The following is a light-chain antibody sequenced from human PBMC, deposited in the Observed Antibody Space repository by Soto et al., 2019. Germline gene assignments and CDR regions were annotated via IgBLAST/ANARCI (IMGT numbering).Light chain of an antibody. Sequence: EIVMTQSPATLSVSPGERATLSCRASQNILSNLAWYPQKPGQAPRLLIYGASTRATGIPARFSGSGSGTEFTLTISSLQSEDFEIYYCQQYNNWPISFGQGTRLEIK. CDR3: QQYNNWPIS. J-gene: IGKJ5*01. V-gene: IGKV3-15*01. CDR1: QNILSN. CDR2: GAS.